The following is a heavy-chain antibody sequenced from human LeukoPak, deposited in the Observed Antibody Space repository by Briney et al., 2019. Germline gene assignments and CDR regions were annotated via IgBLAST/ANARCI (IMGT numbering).Heavy chain of an antibody. V-gene: IGHV3-7*01. Sequence: GGSLRLSCAASGFTFSSYAMSWVRQAPGKGLEWVANIKKDGSEKYYVDSVKGRFSISRDNFKNSLYLQMNSLRVEDTAVYYCGRDDWGPADYWGQGTLVTVSS. CDR1: GFTFSSYA. D-gene: IGHD3-9*01. CDR2: IKKDGSEK. J-gene: IGHJ4*02. CDR3: GRDDWGPADY.